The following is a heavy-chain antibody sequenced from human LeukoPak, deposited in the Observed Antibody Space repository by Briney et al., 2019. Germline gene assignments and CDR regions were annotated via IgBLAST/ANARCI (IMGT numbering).Heavy chain of an antibody. Sequence: ASVKVSCKASGYTFTAYYMYWVRQAPGQGLEWMGWINPNSGGTNYAQKFQGRVTMTRDTSISTAYLELCSLTSDDTAVYYCARGDVYNDYWGQGTLVTVSS. J-gene: IGHJ4*02. V-gene: IGHV1-2*02. CDR3: ARGDVYNDY. CDR2: INPNSGGT. CDR1: GYTFTAYY. D-gene: IGHD5-24*01.